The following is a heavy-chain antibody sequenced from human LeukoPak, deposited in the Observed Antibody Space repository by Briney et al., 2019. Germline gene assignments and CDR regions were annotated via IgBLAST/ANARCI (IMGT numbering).Heavy chain of an antibody. V-gene: IGHV1-8*01. D-gene: IGHD6-6*01. CDR3: ASVEYSSSYYMDV. CDR2: MNPKSGYS. J-gene: IGHJ6*03. Sequence: ASVRVSCKASGYTFSSYDINWVRQAPGQGLEWMGWMNPKSGYSGSAQKFQGRVTMTRTTSITTAYMELSSLRSEDTAVYYCASVEYSSSYYMDVWGKGTTVTVSS. CDR1: GYTFSSYD.